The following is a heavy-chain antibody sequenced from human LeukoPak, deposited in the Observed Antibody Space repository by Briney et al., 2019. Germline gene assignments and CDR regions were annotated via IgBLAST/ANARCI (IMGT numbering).Heavy chain of an antibody. CDR1: GFTFSSYA. CDR2: ISGSGGST. Sequence: TGASLRLSYAASGFTFSSYAMSWVRQAPGKGLEWVSAISGSGGSTYYADSVKRRFTISRDNSKNTLYLQMNSLRAEDTAVYYCAKARLGPYCGGDCYSDYWGQGTLVTVSS. J-gene: IGHJ4*02. CDR3: AKARLGPYCGGDCYSDY. D-gene: IGHD2-21*02. V-gene: IGHV3-23*01.